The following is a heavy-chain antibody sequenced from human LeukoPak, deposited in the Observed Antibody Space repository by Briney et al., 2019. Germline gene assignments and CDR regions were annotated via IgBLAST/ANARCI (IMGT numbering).Heavy chain of an antibody. CDR2: IRSRAYGATT. CDR3: ARGPILLWIHNGMDV. J-gene: IGHJ6*02. CDR1: GFIFGDHA. D-gene: IGHD3-10*01. V-gene: IGHV3-49*04. Sequence: GGSLRLSCRGYGFIFGDHAMSWVRRPPGKGLEWVGFIRSRAYGATTEYAASVEGSFIISRDDSKGIAYLEMNSLETDDTALYYCARGPILLWIHNGMDVWGQGTTVIVSS.